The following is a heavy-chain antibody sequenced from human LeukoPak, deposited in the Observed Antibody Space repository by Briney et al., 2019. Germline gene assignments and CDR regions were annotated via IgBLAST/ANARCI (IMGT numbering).Heavy chain of an antibody. V-gene: IGHV3-33*01. J-gene: IGHJ4*02. D-gene: IGHD1-26*01. Sequence: GGSLRLSCAASGFTFSSYGMHWVRQAPGKGLEWVAVIWYDGSNKYYADSVKGRFTISRDNSKNTLYLQMNSLRAEDTAVYYCASLGEAWVLLDWGQGTLVTVSS. CDR1: GFTFSSYG. CDR2: IWYDGSNK. CDR3: ASLGEAWVLLD.